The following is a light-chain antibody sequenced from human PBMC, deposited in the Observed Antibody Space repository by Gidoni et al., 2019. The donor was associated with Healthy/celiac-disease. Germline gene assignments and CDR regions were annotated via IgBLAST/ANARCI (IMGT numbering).Light chain of an antibody. CDR1: QSVSSSY. CDR3: QQYGSSLYS. V-gene: IGKV3-20*01. J-gene: IGKJ2*03. CDR2: GAS. Sequence: DIVLTQSPGTLSLSPGERATLSCRASQSVSSSYLAWYQQKPGQAPRLLIDGASSRATGIPYRFSGSGSGTDFTLTISRLEPEDFAVYYCQQYGSSLYSFGQGTKLEIK.